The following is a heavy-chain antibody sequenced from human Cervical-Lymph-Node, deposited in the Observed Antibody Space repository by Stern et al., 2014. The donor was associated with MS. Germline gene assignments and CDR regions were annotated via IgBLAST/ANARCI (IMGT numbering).Heavy chain of an antibody. Sequence: VQLVQSGAEVKKPGESLKIACKGSGYSFSSYWIAWVRQMPGKGLEWMGMIFPSDSETRYRPSFEGQGTISVDKSTSTAYLHWSSLKASDTARYYCGREVAMTAGLLGFWGQGTQVIVS. D-gene: IGHD3-22*01. CDR2: IFPSDSET. CDR3: GREVAMTAGLLGF. V-gene: IGHV5-51*01. J-gene: IGHJ4*02. CDR1: GYSFSSYW.